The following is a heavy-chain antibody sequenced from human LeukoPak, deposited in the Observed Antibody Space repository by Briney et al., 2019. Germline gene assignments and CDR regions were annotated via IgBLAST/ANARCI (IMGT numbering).Heavy chain of an antibody. CDR1: GFTFSSTW. J-gene: IGHJ6*03. D-gene: IGHD3-10*01. CDR2: IKQDGSEK. Sequence: PGGSLRLSCAASGFTFSSTWMSWFRQAPGKGLEWVANIKQDGSEKYYVDSVKGRFTISRDNAKNSLYLQMNSLRAEDTAVYYCASTSFGELFLGYYYMDVWGKGTTVTVSS. V-gene: IGHV3-7*01. CDR3: ASTSFGELFLGYYYMDV.